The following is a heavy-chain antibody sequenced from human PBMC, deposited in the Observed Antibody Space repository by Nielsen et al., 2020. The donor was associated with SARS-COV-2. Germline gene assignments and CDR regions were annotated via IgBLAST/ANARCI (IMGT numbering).Heavy chain of an antibody. D-gene: IGHD6-19*01. CDR2: INHSGST. CDR3: ARNGQWLAPFDY. J-gene: IGHJ4*02. V-gene: IGHV4-34*01. CDR1: GGSFSGYY. Sequence: SETLSLTCAVYGGSFSGYYWSWIRQPPGKGLEWIGEINHSGSTNYNPSLKSRVTISVDTSKNQFSLKLSSVTAAGTAVYYCARNGQWLAPFDYWGQGTLVTVSS.